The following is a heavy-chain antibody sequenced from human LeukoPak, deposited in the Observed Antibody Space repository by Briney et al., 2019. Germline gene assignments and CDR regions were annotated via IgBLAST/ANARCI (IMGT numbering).Heavy chain of an antibody. Sequence: GGSLRLSCAASGFTVSSNYMSWVRQAPGKGLEWVSVIYSGGSTYYADSVKGRFTVSRDNSKNTLYLQMNSLRAEDTAVYYCVREAPYYFDYWGQGTLVTVSS. V-gene: IGHV3-53*01. J-gene: IGHJ4*02. CDR1: GFTVSSNY. CDR3: VREAPYYFDY. CDR2: IYSGGST. D-gene: IGHD3-16*01.